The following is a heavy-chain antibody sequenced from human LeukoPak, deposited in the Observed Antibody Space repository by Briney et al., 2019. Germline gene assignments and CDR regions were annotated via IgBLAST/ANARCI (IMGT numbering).Heavy chain of an antibody. Sequence: GGSLRLSCTASGFTFGSYAMSWVRQAPGKGLAWVSLITGGGETTYYGDSVTGRFTISRDNSKNTVDLQMNSLRAEDTALYYCARDRWQQLVGGLFDYWGQGTLVTVSS. CDR3: ARDRWQQLVGGLFDY. CDR1: GFTFGSYA. J-gene: IGHJ4*02. D-gene: IGHD6-13*01. V-gene: IGHV3-23*01. CDR2: ITGGGETT.